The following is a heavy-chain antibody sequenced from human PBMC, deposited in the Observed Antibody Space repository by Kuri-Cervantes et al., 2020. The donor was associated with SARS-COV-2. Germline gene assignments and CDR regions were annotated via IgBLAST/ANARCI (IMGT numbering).Heavy chain of an antibody. Sequence: GESLKISCAASGFTFSSYAMSWVRQAPGKGLEWVSYISSSSSYTNYADSVKGRFTISRDNAKNSLYLQMNSLRAEDTAVYYCAKDLGASIAARLGAFDIWGQGTMVTVSS. D-gene: IGHD6-6*01. CDR3: AKDLGASIAARLGAFDI. J-gene: IGHJ3*02. CDR2: ISSSSSYT. CDR1: GFTFSSYA. V-gene: IGHV3-11*05.